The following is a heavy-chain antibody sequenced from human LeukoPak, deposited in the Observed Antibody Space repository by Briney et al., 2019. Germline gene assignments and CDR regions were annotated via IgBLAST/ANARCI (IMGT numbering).Heavy chain of an antibody. V-gene: IGHV4-34*01. D-gene: IGHD6-13*01. J-gene: IGHJ6*03. Sequence: SETLSLTCAVYGGSFSGYYWSWIRQPPGKGLEWIGEINHSGSTNYNPSLKSRVTISVDTSKNQFSLKLSSVTAADTAVYYCARGEIAAAGKINYYYYMDVWGKGTTVTVSS. CDR1: GGSFSGYY. CDR3: ARGEIAAAGKINYYYYMDV. CDR2: INHSGST.